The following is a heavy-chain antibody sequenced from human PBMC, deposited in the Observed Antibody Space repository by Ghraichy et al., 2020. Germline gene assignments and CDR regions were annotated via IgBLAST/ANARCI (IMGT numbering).Heavy chain of an antibody. J-gene: IGHJ4*02. V-gene: IGHV3-49*03. CDR2: IRTIAYDGTT. Sequence: GGSLRLSCTASGFTFGAYAVSWFRQAPGKGLEWVGFIRTIAYDGTTAYAASVKGRFTFSSDDSKSIAYLQMNSLKAEATAVYFCGRGRDYWSGFYAFADLWGQGTLVTVSS. CDR3: GRGRDYWSGFYAFADL. D-gene: IGHD3-3*01. CDR1: GFTFGAYA.